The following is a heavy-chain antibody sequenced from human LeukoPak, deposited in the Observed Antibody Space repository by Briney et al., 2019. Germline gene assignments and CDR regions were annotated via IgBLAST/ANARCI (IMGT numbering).Heavy chain of an antibody. V-gene: IGHV3-7*01. J-gene: IGHJ4*02. CDR1: GFTFSSYW. CDR2: IMKDGSEK. CDR3: ARHLSGITGYTYGRGIDY. D-gene: IGHD5-18*01. Sequence: PGGSLRLSCAASGFTFSSYWMSWVRQAPGKGLEWVANIMKDGSEKYYVDSVKGRFTISKDNAKKSLYLQMNSLRAEDTAVYYCARHLSGITGYTYGRGIDYWGQGTLVTVSS.